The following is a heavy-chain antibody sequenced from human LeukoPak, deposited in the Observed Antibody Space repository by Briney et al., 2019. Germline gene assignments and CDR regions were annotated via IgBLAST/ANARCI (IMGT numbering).Heavy chain of an antibody. D-gene: IGHD1-14*01. CDR2: FHYAGST. Sequence: SETLSLTCTVSGGSISSSSYYWGWIRQPPGKGLDWIGMFHYAGSTYYNPSLKSRVTISLDTSKNQFSLKLRSVTAADTAVYYCARTYRYNPEYWGQGTLVTVSS. J-gene: IGHJ4*02. V-gene: IGHV4-39*01. CDR3: ARTYRYNPEY. CDR1: GGSISSSSYY.